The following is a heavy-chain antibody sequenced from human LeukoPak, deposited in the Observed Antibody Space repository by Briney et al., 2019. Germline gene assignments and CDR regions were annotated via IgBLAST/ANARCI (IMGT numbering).Heavy chain of an antibody. J-gene: IGHJ4*02. CDR2: ISSSSSTI. Sequence: GGSLRLSCAASGFTFSSYSMNWVRQAPGKGLEWVSYISSSSSTIYYADSVKGRFTISRDNAKSSLYLQMNSLRAEDTAVYYCARERGSIVATTKPIDYWGQGTLVTVSS. CDR1: GFTFSSYS. D-gene: IGHD5-12*01. V-gene: IGHV3-48*04. CDR3: ARERGSIVATTKPIDY.